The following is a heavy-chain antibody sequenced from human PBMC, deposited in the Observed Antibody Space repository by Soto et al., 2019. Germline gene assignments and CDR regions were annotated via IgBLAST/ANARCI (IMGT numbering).Heavy chain of an antibody. D-gene: IGHD3-16*01. V-gene: IGHV3-7*01. Sequence: PGGSLRLSCAASGFTFSSYWMSWVRQAPGKGLEWVANIKQDGSEKYYVDSVKGRFTISRDNAKNSLYLQMNSLRAEDTAVYYFASSNTWFGPEEYFDFWGRGTLVPVSS. CDR1: GFTFSSYW. CDR3: ASSNTWFGPEEYFDF. CDR2: IKQDGSEK. J-gene: IGHJ4*02.